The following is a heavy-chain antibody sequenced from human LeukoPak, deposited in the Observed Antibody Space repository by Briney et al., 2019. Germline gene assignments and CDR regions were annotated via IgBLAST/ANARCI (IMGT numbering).Heavy chain of an antibody. CDR2: INPNSGGT. Sequence: ASVKVSCKASGYTFTSYGISWVRQAPGQGLEWMGWINPNSGGTNYAQKFQGRVTMTRDTSISTAYMELSRLRSDDTAVYYCARSMVRGVSLDYWGQGTLVTVSS. CDR3: ARSMVRGVSLDY. CDR1: GYTFTSYG. V-gene: IGHV1-2*02. D-gene: IGHD3-10*01. J-gene: IGHJ4*02.